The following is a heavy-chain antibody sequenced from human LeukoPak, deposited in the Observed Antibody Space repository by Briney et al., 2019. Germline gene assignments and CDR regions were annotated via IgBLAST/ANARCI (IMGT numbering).Heavy chain of an antibody. Sequence: SVKVSCKTSGGTFRAYAIGWVRQAPGQGFEWMGGIIPGSGTTIYAQSFQGRVTITADESTSTAYMDLSSLKSEDTAVYYCARDSPDSSAVGVFDIWGQGTMVTVSS. CDR3: ARDSPDSSAVGVFDI. J-gene: IGHJ3*02. CDR2: IIPGSGTT. D-gene: IGHD6-6*01. V-gene: IGHV1-69*01. CDR1: GGTFRAYA.